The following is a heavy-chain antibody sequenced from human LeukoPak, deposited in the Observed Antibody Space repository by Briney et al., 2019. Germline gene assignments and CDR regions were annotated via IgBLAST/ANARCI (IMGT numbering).Heavy chain of an antibody. J-gene: IGHJ3*02. CDR2: IIPIFGTA. CDR3: AREGGFDSSGYLIVSGVLYAFDI. Sequence: SVKVSCKASGGTFSSYAISWVRQAPGQGLEWMGRIIPIFGTANYAQKLQGRVTITTDESTSTTYMELSSLRSEDTAVYYCAREGGFDSSGYLIVSGVLYAFDIWGQGTMVTVSS. CDR1: GGTFSSYA. V-gene: IGHV1-69*05. D-gene: IGHD3-22*01.